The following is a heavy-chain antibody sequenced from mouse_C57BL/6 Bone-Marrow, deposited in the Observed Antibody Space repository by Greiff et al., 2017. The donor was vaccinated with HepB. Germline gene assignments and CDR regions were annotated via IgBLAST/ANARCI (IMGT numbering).Heavy chain of an antibody. CDR2: IYPRSGNT. CDR3: ARGVYYGSSSYYYAMDY. CDR1: GYTFTSYG. D-gene: IGHD1-1*01. V-gene: IGHV1-81*01. J-gene: IGHJ4*01. Sequence: QVQLKESGAELARPGASVKLSCKASGYTFTSYGISWVKQRTGQGLEWIGEIYPRSGNTYYNVKFKGKATLTADKSSSTAYMELRSLTSEDSAVYVCARGVYYGSSSYYYAMDYWGQGTSVTVSS.